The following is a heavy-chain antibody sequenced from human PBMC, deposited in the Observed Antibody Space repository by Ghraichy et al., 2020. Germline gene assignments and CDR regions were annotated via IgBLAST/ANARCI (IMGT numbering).Heavy chain of an antibody. J-gene: IGHJ5*02. CDR3: AIYRASHDYGERGFDP. CDR1: GYTFTSYD. V-gene: IGHV1-8*01. Sequence: ASVKVSCKASGYTFTSYDINWVRQATGQGLEWMGWMNPNSGNTGYAQKFQGRVTMTRNTSISTAYMELSSLRSEDTAVYYCAIYRASHDYGERGFDPWGQGTLVTVSS. CDR2: MNPNSGNT. D-gene: IGHD4-17*01.